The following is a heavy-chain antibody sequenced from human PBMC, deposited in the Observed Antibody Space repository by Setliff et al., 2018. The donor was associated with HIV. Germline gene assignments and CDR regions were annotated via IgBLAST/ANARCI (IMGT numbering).Heavy chain of an antibody. Sequence: ASVKVFCKASGYTFTNYYIHWVRQAPGQGLEWMGLINPSGGRTSYAQKFQGRLTMTRDTSRSTVYMELSSLRSEDTAVYYCARCYYDSSGPTDAFDIWGQGTVVTVSS. V-gene: IGHV1-46*01. CDR2: INPSGGRT. CDR1: GYTFTNYY. J-gene: IGHJ3*02. D-gene: IGHD3-22*01. CDR3: ARCYYDSSGPTDAFDI.